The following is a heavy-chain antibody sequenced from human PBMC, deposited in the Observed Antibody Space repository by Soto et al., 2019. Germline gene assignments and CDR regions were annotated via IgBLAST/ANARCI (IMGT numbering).Heavy chain of an antibody. V-gene: IGHV1-69*01. CDR2: IIPIFGTA. D-gene: IGHD3-10*01. CDR1: GYTFTNFG. J-gene: IGHJ6*02. CDR3: ARGSGGSGRSYYYGLDL. Sequence: SVKVSCKASGYTFTNFGISWVRQAPGQGLEWMGGIIPIFGTANYAQKFQGRVTITADESTSTAYMELSSLRSEDTAVYYCARGSGGSGRSYYYGLDLWGQGTTVTVYS.